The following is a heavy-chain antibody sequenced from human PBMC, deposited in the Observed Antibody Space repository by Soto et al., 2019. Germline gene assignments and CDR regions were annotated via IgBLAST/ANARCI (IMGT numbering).Heavy chain of an antibody. J-gene: IGHJ4*02. CDR1: GGSISSINW. Sequence: SETLSLTCAASGGSISSINWWSLVRQTPGKGLSWIGYISDSGSTKCNPSLMSRVTISADMSKNQVSLKVKSVAAADTAIYYCARARLVGLTTWDYFDYWGQGTLVTVSS. CDR2: ISDSGST. CDR3: ARARLVGLTTWDYFDY. D-gene: IGHD1-1*01. V-gene: IGHV4-4*02.